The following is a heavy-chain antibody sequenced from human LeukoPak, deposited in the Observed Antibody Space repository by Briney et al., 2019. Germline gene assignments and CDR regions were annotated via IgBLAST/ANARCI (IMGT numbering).Heavy chain of an antibody. CDR2: INHTGST. Sequence: PSETLSLTCAVYGGSFRGHFWNWIRQSPGKGLEWIGEINHTGSTNYNPSLKRRLTISVDTSKNQFSLKLSSVTAADTAVYYCARGQWELLFDYWGQGTLVTVSP. CDR3: ARGQWELLFDY. J-gene: IGHJ4*02. V-gene: IGHV4-34*01. D-gene: IGHD1-26*01. CDR1: GGSFRGHF.